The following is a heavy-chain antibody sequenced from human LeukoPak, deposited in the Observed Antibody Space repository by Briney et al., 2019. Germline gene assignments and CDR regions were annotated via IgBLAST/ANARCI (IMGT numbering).Heavy chain of an antibody. Sequence: GASVKVSCKASGGTFSSYAISWVRQAPGQGLEWMGGIIPIFGTANYAQKFQGRVTITADESTSTAYMELSSLGSEDTAVYYCARERGYGSGSYLFDYWGQGTLVTVSS. V-gene: IGHV1-69*13. D-gene: IGHD3-10*01. J-gene: IGHJ4*02. CDR2: IIPIFGTA. CDR1: GGTFSSYA. CDR3: ARERGYGSGSYLFDY.